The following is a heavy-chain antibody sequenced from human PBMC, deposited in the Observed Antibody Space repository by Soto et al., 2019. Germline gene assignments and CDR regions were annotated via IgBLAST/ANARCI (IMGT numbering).Heavy chain of an antibody. V-gene: IGHV3-23*01. J-gene: IGHJ1*01. CDR3: AKHSGSGNTRPFGH. Sequence: GGSLRLSCAASGFTFSSYAMSWVRQAPGKGLEWVSGISGSGGSTYYADSVKGRFTTSRDNSKDTLYLQMNSLRAEDTAVYYCAKHSGSGNTRPFGHWGQGTPVTGSS. D-gene: IGHD6-19*01. CDR2: ISGSGGST. CDR1: GFTFSSYA.